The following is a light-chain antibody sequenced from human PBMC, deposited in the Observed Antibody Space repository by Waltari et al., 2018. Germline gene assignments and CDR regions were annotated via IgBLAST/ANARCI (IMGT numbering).Light chain of an antibody. V-gene: IGLV3-19*01. CDR1: SLRSYY. CDR3: NSRDSSGNHLV. Sequence: SSELTQDPAVSVALGQTVRITCQGDSLRSYYASWYQQKPGQASGLVIYGKNNRPSGIPDLFSGSSSGNTASLTITGAQAEDEADYYCNSRDSSGNHLVFGGGTKLTVL. CDR2: GKN. J-gene: IGLJ2*01.